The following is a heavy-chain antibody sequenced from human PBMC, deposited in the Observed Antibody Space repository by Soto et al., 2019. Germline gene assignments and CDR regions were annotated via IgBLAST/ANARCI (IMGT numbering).Heavy chain of an antibody. CDR3: ARGGSGYGFNAFDI. Sequence: SETLSLTCAVSGGSISSGGYSWSWIRQPPGKGLEWIGYIYHSGSTYYNPSLKSRVTISEDRSKNQFSLRLSSVTAADTAVYYCARGGSGYGFNAFDIWGQGTMVTVSS. D-gene: IGHD3-22*01. CDR1: GGSISSGGYS. J-gene: IGHJ3*02. V-gene: IGHV4-30-2*01. CDR2: IYHSGST.